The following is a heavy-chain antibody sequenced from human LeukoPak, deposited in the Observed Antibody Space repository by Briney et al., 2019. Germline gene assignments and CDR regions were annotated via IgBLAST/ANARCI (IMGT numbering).Heavy chain of an antibody. CDR3: ARGTGDYYSGVDV. D-gene: IGHD7-27*01. CDR2: INRSGGNQ. J-gene: IGHJ6*02. V-gene: IGHV3-48*03. Sequence: LSGGSLRLSCTASGFASAFTFSTYEMNWVRQAPGKGLEWISYINRSGGNQYYADSVKGRFTISRDNAKNSLYLQMNSLRAEDTAVYYCARGTGDYYSGVDVWGQGTTVTVFS. CDR1: GFASAFTFSTYE.